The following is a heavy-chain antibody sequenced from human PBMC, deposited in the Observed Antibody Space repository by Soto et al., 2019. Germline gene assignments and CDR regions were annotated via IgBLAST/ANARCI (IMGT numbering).Heavy chain of an antibody. J-gene: IGHJ5*02. V-gene: IGHV3-33*06. CDR1: GFTFSSYG. CDR2: IWYDGSNK. Sequence: PGGSLRLCCAASGFTFSSYGMHWVRQAPGKGLEWVAVIWYDGSNKYYADSVKGRFTISRDNSKNTLYLQMNSLRAEDTAVYYCAKVPLGDAFVSSWFDPRGQRTLDTVSS. D-gene: IGHD6-6*01. CDR3: AKVPLGDAFVSSWFDP.